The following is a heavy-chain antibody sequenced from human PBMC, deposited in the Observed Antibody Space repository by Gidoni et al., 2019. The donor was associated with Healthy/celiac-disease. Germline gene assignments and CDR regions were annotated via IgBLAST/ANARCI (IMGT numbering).Heavy chain of an antibody. CDR3: ARIPLYAGATTRENWFDP. J-gene: IGHJ5*02. D-gene: IGHD1-26*01. V-gene: IGHV2-26*01. CDR1: GFSLSNARMG. Sequence: QVTLKESGPVLVKPTETLTLTCTVSGFSLSNARMGVSWIRQPPGKALEWLAHIFSNYEKSYSTSLKSRLTISKDTSKSQVVLTMTNMDPVDTATYYCARIPLYAGATTRENWFDPWGQGTLVTVSS. CDR2: IFSNYEK.